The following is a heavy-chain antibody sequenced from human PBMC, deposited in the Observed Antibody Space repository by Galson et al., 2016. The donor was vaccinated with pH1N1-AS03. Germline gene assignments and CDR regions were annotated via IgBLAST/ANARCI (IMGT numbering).Heavy chain of an antibody. J-gene: IGHJ4*02. CDR3: ARGWYDIWTGYLVDPFDY. V-gene: IGHV3-23*01. Sequence: SLRLSCAASGFIFSNYAMSWVRQAPGKGLEWVSAITSRVSTYYADSVKGRFTISRDNAKNSLYLQMNSLRADDTAVYYCARGWYDIWTGYLVDPFDYWGQGALVTVSS. CDR2: ITSRVST. CDR1: GFIFSNYA. D-gene: IGHD3-9*01.